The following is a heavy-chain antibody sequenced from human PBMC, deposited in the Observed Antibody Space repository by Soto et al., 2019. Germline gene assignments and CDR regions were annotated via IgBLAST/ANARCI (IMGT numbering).Heavy chain of an antibody. CDR1: GFPLSTRGVG. D-gene: IGHD6-6*01. V-gene: IGHV2-5*02. CDR3: AHSYSSSPDDGFDV. J-gene: IGHJ3*01. CDR2: IYWDDDE. Sequence: QITLKESGQTLVKPTQMLTLTCTFSGFPLSTRGVGVGWIRQPPGEALEWLALIYWDDDERYSPSLRSRLTITKDTSKNQVVLTMTNVEPVDTGTYFCAHSYSSSPDDGFDVWGQGTRVTVSS.